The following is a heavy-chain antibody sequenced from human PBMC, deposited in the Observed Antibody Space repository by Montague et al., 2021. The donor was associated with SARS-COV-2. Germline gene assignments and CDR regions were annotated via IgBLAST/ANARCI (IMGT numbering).Heavy chain of an antibody. CDR2: ISYDGSNK. CDR1: GFTFSSYG. V-gene: IGHV3-33*05. J-gene: IGHJ4*02. CDR3: ARGPVLLWFGGLLSPPTDY. D-gene: IGHD3-10*01. Sequence: SLRLSCAASGFTFSSYGMHWVRQAPGKGLEWVAVISYDGSNKYYADSVKGRFTISRDNSKSTLYLQMNSLRAEDTAVYYCARGPVLLWFGGLLSPPTDYWGQGTLVTVSS.